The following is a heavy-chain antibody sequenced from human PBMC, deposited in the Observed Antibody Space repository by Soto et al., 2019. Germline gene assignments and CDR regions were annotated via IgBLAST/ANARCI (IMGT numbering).Heavy chain of an antibody. J-gene: IGHJ4*02. V-gene: IGHV2-5*02. CDR3: AHRVLRTVFGLVTTTAIYFDF. Sequence: QITLNESGPTQVKPRQTLTLTCTFSGFSLTTSGVGVGWIRQSPGKAPEWLALMYWDDDKRYSLTLQSRLTTTKDTSTNQVVLTMADFDPADTATYYCAHRVLRTVFGLVTTTAIYFDFWGQGTPVAVSS. CDR2: MYWDDDK. CDR1: GFSLTTSGVG. D-gene: IGHD3-3*01.